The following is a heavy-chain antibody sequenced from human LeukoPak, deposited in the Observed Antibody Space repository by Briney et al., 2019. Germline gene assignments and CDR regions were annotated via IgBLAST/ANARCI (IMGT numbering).Heavy chain of an antibody. J-gene: IGHJ4*02. CDR3: ARSTYYYDSSGYYYNSYYFDY. V-gene: IGHV4-34*01. CDR1: GGSFSGYY. D-gene: IGHD3-22*01. Sequence: SETLSLTCAVYGGSFSGYYWSWIRQPPGKGLEWIGEINHSGSTNYNPSLRSRVTISVDTSKNQFSLKLSSVTAADTAVYYCARSTYYYDSSGYYYNSYYFDYWGQGTLVTVSS. CDR2: INHSGST.